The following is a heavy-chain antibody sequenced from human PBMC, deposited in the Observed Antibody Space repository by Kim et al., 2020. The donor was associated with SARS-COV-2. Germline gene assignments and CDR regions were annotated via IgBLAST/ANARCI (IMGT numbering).Heavy chain of an antibody. V-gene: IGHV3-23*01. CDR3: AKHETYSYGSEYFQN. CDR2: ISGSGAKT. CDR1: EFTFSDYA. J-gene: IGHJ1*01. D-gene: IGHD5-18*01. Sequence: GGSLRLSCAASEFTFSDYAMSWVRQAPGKGLEWVSVISGSGAKTDYADSVKGRFTISRDNSKKTLYLQMSSLRAEDTAVYYCAKHETYSYGSEYFQNWGQGTLVTVSS.